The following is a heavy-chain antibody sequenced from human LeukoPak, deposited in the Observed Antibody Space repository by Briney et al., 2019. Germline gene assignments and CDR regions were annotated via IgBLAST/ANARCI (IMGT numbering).Heavy chain of an antibody. CDR3: VRNDVDTIIIDY. CDR2: INPSSGAT. J-gene: IGHJ4*02. D-gene: IGHD5-24*01. V-gene: IGHV1-2*02. CDR1: GYNFTGYY. Sequence: PLASVKVSCKTSGYNFTGYYILWVRQAPGQGLEWMGWINPSSGATKYAQKFQGRVTMTRDTSISTAYMELSRLTSDDTAVYHCVRNDVDTIIIDYWGQGTLITVSS.